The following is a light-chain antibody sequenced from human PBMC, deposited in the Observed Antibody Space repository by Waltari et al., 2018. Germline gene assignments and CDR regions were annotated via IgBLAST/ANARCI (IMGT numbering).Light chain of an antibody. CDR2: FKS. CDR3: QQSYGPPYT. V-gene: IGKV1-39*01. J-gene: IGKJ2*01. CDR1: QSISKY. Sequence: DIQMTQSPSSLSASLGDRVTITCRANQSISKYLNWYKQRPGKAPKPLVYFKSILQSGVPSSFIGSGSGTDFTLTLNALQPEEFATYFCQQSYGPPYTFGQGTRLEIK.